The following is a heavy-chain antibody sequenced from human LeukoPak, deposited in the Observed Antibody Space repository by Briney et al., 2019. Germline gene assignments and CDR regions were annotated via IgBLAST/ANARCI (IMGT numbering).Heavy chain of an antibody. CDR1: GYTFSGTGWY. J-gene: IGHJ4*02. D-gene: IGHD3-10*01. Sequence: ASVKVSCKASGYTFSGTGWYLYWLRQAPGQGLECMGWIYPNNGATAYAQKFQGRVAMTQDTSISTAYMELRRLRPDDTAVYYCARDGPAQMVEFDYWGQGTLVTVSS. V-gene: IGHV1-2*02. CDR2: IYPNNGAT. CDR3: ARDGPAQMVEFDY.